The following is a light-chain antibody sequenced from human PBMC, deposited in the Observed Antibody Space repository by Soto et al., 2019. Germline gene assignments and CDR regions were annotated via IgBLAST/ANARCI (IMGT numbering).Light chain of an antibody. CDR2: DAS. CDR3: QQYDNLLRT. J-gene: IGKJ2*01. Sequence: DIQMTPSPSSLSASVGDRVTITCQASQDISTYLNWYQQKPGKAPKLLIYDASNLETGVPSRFTGSGSGTDFTFTISSLQPEDIATYYCQQYDNLLRTFGQGTKLEIK. V-gene: IGKV1-33*01. CDR1: QDISTY.